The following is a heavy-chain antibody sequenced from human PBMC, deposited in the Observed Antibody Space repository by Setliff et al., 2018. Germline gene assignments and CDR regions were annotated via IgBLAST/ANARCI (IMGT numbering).Heavy chain of an antibody. D-gene: IGHD1-1*01. CDR1: GASLNSGTYY. CDR2: IYYRGDT. V-gene: IGHV4-39*01. J-gene: IGHJ4*02. CDR3: ARTGTYRYFDY. Sequence: PSETLSLTCTVSGASLNSGTYYWGWIRQPPGKGLEWIGRIYYRGDTYYNPSLKGRLTISVDTAQNPFSLRLTSVTAADTAVYYCARTGTYRYFDYWGQGALVTVSS.